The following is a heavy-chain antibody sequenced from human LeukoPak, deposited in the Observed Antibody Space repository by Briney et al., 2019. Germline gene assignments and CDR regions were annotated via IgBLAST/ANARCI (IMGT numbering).Heavy chain of an antibody. CDR1: GASINNYY. V-gene: IGHV4-59*01. CDR3: ARDTWVQSSGNWYFYGMDV. J-gene: IGHJ6*02. Sequence: SETLSLTCTVSGASINNYYWSWIRQPPGGGLEWIGYIYYSGSTNYNPSLKSRVTISLDTPRNQFSLRLSSVTAADTAVYYCARDTWVQSSGNWYFYGMDVWGQGTTVIVSS. D-gene: IGHD1-1*01. CDR2: IYYSGST.